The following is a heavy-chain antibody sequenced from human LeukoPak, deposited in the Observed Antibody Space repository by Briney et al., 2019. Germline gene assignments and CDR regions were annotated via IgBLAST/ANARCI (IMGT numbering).Heavy chain of an antibody. D-gene: IGHD2-21*02. CDR1: GGSFSGYY. CDR3: ARVTYYYYYMDV. Sequence: PSETLSLTCAVYGGSFSGYYWSWIRQPRGKGLEWIGEINHSGSTNYNPSLKSRVTISVDTSKNQFSLKLSSVTAADTAVYYCARVTYYYYYMDVWGKGTTVTVSS. V-gene: IGHV4-34*01. J-gene: IGHJ6*03. CDR2: INHSGST.